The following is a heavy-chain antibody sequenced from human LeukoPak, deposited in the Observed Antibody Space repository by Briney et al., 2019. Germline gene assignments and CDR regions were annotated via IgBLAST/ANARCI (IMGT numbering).Heavy chain of an antibody. CDR3: ARENLDYYRGAFDI. CDR1: GFTFSGYS. V-gene: IGHV3-48*04. CDR2: ISSSSSTI. D-gene: IGHD3-10*01. Sequence: GGSLRLSCAASGFTFSGYSMNWVRQAPGKGLEWVSYISSSSSTIYYADSVKGRFTISRDNAKNSLYLQMNSLRAEDTAVYYCARENLDYYRGAFDIWGQGTMVTVSS. J-gene: IGHJ3*02.